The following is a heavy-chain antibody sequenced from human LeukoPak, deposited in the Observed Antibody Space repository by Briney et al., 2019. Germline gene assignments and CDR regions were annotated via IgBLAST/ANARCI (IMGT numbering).Heavy chain of an antibody. CDR1: GFTFSSYA. Sequence: GGSLRLSCAASGFTFSSYAMSWVRQAPGKGLEWGSAISGSGGSTYYADSVKGRFTISRDNSKNTLYLQMNSLRAEDTAVYYCAKPLPTLTGGWYGIGYWGQGTLVTVSS. V-gene: IGHV3-23*01. D-gene: IGHD6-19*01. CDR2: ISGSGGST. J-gene: IGHJ4*02. CDR3: AKPLPTLTGGWYGIGY.